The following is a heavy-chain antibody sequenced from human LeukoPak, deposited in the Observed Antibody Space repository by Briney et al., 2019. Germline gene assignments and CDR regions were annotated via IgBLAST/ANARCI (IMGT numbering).Heavy chain of an antibody. CDR2: IYHSGST. J-gene: IGHJ4*02. V-gene: IGHV4-4*02. D-gene: IGHD3-22*01. CDR1: GGSISSSNW. CDR3: ARDSSGSYYFDC. Sequence: SETLSLTCAVSGGSISSSNWWSWVRQPPGKGLEWIGEIYHSGSTNYNPSLKSRVTMSVDTSKNQFSLKLSSVTAADTAVYYCARDSSGSYYFDCWGQGTLVTVSS.